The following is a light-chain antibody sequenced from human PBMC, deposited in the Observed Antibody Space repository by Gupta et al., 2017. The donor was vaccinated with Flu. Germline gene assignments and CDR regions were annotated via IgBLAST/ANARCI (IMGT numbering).Light chain of an antibody. J-gene: IGKJ4*01. CDR3: HQDNNWPPLT. V-gene: IGKV3-15*01. CDR1: ESVSSN. CDR2: GAS. Sequence: EIVMTQSPATLSVSPGERAPLSCRGSESVSSNLAWYQQKPGQAPRLIIYGASTRATGIPARFSGSGSGTEYTLTSISLQSEDFAVYYCHQDNNWPPLTFGGGTKVEIK.